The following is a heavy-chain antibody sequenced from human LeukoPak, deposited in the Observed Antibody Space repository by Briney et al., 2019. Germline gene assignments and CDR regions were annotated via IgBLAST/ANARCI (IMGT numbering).Heavy chain of an antibody. Sequence: ASVKVSCKASGYTFTSYDINWVRQATGQGLEWTGWRNPNSGNTGYAQKFQGRVTMTRNTSISTAYMELSSLRSEDTAVYYCARGRRGGSCYSCRWFDPWGQGTLVTVSS. D-gene: IGHD2-15*01. CDR2: RNPNSGNT. CDR3: ARGRRGGSCYSCRWFDP. J-gene: IGHJ5*02. CDR1: GYTFTSYD. V-gene: IGHV1-8*01.